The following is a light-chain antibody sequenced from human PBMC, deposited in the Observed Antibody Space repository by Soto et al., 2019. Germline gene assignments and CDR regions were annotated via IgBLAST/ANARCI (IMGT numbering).Light chain of an antibody. CDR2: GNS. V-gene: IGLV1-40*01. Sequence: SVLTQPPSVSGAPGQMVTISCTGSSSNIGAGYDVHWYQQLPGTAPKLLIYGNSNRPSGVPDRFSGSKSGTSASLAITGLQAEDEADYYYQSYDSSLSAFYVFGTGTKVTVL. CDR1: SSNIGAGYD. J-gene: IGLJ1*01. CDR3: QSYDSSLSAFYV.